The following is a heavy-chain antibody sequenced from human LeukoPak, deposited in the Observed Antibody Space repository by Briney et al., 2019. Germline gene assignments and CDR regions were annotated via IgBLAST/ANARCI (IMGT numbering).Heavy chain of an antibody. CDR3: ARGFGGNSDGTFDI. V-gene: IGHV3-30*03. CDR2: ISYDGSNK. Sequence: PGGSLRLSCAASGFTFSSYGMHWVRQAPGKGLEWVAVISYDGSNKYYADSVKGRFTISRDNSKNTLYLQMNSLRAEDTAVYYCARGFGGNSDGTFDIWGQGTMVTVSS. D-gene: IGHD4-23*01. J-gene: IGHJ3*02. CDR1: GFTFSSYG.